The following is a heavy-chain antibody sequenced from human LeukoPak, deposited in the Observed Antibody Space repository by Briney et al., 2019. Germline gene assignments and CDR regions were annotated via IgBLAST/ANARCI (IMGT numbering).Heavy chain of an antibody. CDR2: IYSGGST. J-gene: IGHJ4*02. CDR1: GFTVSTNY. D-gene: IGHD5-24*01. CDR3: ARDPLRFYFDY. Sequence: GGSLRLSCAASGFTVSTNYMCWVRQAPGKGLEWVSVIYSGGSTNYADSVKGRFTISRDNSKNTLYLQMNSLRAEDTAVYYCARDPLRFYFDYWGQGTLVTVSS. V-gene: IGHV3-53*01.